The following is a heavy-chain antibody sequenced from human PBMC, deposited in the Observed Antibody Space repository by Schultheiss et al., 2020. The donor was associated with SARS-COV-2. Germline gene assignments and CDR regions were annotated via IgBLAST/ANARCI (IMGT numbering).Heavy chain of an antibody. D-gene: IGHD3-3*01. V-gene: IGHV3-33*08. CDR1: GFTFSSYS. Sequence: GESLKISCAASGFTFSSYSMNWVRQAPGKGLEWVAVIWYDGSNKYYADSVKGRFTISRDNAKNSLYLQMNSLRAEDTAVYYCARELRFLEWGLKNYYYYGMDVWGQGTTVTVSS. CDR3: ARELRFLEWGLKNYYYYGMDV. J-gene: IGHJ6*02. CDR2: IWYDGSNK.